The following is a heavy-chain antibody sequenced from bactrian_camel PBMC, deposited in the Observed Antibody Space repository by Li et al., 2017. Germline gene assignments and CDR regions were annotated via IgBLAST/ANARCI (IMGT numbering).Heavy chain of an antibody. D-gene: IGHD2*01. CDR1: GFTFGRSR. J-gene: IGHJ4*01. CDR3: AAATSPTCIEARRVTY. V-gene: IGHV3S55*01. Sequence: QLVESGGGSVRAGESLRLSCSASGFTFGRSRMGWYRHGPGAECNLVASQGSDGTTDYADSVKGRFTISKDNAKNTLYLQMNSLKPEDTATYYCAAATSPTCIEARRVTYWGQGTQVTVS. CDR2: QGSDGTT.